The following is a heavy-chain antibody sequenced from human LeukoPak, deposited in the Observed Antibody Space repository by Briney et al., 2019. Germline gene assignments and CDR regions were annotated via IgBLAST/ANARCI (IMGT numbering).Heavy chain of an antibody. Sequence: SQTLSLTCTVSGGSISSGDYYWSWIRQPPGKGLEWIGYVYYSGSTYYNPSLKSRVTISVDTSKNQFSLKLSSVTAADTAVYYCARAPIGLGVVHPIFDYWGQGTLVTVSS. D-gene: IGHD3-3*01. V-gene: IGHV4-30-4*01. CDR3: ARAPIGLGVVHPIFDY. CDR1: GGSISSGDYY. CDR2: VYYSGST. J-gene: IGHJ4*02.